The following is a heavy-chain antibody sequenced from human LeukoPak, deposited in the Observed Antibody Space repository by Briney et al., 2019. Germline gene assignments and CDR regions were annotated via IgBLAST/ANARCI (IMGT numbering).Heavy chain of an antibody. CDR3: ARPVLDYDSLPGFRFDP. CDR2: IYYSGST. V-gene: IGHV4-39*01. CDR1: GGSISSSSYY. Sequence: SETLSLTCTVSGGSISSSSYYWGWIRQPPGKGLEWIGSIYYSGSTYYNPSLKSRVTISVDASKNQFSLKLSSVTAADTAVYYCARPVLDYDSLPGFRFDPWGQGTLVTVSS. D-gene: IGHD3-22*01. J-gene: IGHJ5*02.